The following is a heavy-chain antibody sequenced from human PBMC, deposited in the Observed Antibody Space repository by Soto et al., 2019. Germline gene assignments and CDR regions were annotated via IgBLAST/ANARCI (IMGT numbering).Heavy chain of an antibody. CDR2: IYYSGST. CDR3: ARDSPIGGMDV. CDR1: GGSVSSGSYY. V-gene: IGHV4-61*01. Sequence: TLSLTCTVSGGSVSSGSYYWSCIRQPPGKGLEWIGYIYYSGSTNYNPSLKSRVTISVDTPKNQFSLKPSSVTAADTAVYYCARDSPIGGMDVWGQGTTVTAP. J-gene: IGHJ6*02.